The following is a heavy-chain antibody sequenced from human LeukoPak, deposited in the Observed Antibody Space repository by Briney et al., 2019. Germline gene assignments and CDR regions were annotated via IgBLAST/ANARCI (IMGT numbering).Heavy chain of an antibody. CDR2: ISYDGSNK. Sequence: GGSWRFSCAASGLTFSSYAMHWVGQAPGKGLDWVAVISYDGSNKYYADSVKGRFTISRDNSKNTLYLQMNSLRAEDTAVYYCARVNPGGYGAFDIWGQGTMVTVSS. D-gene: IGHD3-22*01. J-gene: IGHJ3*02. CDR3: ARVNPGGYGAFDI. V-gene: IGHV3-30*04. CDR1: GLTFSSYA.